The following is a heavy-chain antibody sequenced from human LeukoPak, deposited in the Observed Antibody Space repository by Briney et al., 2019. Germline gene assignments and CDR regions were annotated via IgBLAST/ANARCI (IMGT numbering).Heavy chain of an antibody. D-gene: IGHD2-15*01. V-gene: IGHV4-34*01. Sequence: SETLSLTCAVYGGSFSGYYWSWIRQPPGKGLEWIGEINHSGSTNYNPSLKSRVTISLDTSKNQFSLKLTSVTAADTAMYYCARGLDCSGGSCYRYYFDYWGQGTLVTVSS. CDR2: INHSGST. J-gene: IGHJ4*02. CDR3: ARGLDCSGGSCYRYYFDY. CDR1: GGSFSGYY.